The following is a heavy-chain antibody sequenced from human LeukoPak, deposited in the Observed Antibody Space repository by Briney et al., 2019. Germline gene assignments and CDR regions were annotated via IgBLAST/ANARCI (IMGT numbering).Heavy chain of an antibody. J-gene: IGHJ6*02. V-gene: IGHV3-48*03. CDR2: ISSSGSTI. CDR3: ARYPDALAVAGYHYYGMDV. D-gene: IGHD6-19*01. Sequence: GGSLRLSCAASGFTFSSYEMNWVHQAPGKGLEWVSYISSSGSTIYYADSVKGRFTISRDNAKNSLYLQMNSLRAEDTAVYYCARYPDALAVAGYHYYGMDVWGQGTTVTVSS. CDR1: GFTFSSYE.